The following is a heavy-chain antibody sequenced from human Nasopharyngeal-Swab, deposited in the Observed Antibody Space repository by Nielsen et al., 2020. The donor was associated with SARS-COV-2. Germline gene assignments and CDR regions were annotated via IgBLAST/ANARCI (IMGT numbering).Heavy chain of an antibody. CDR3: ARGVDTYDYSNVLDY. CDR1: GGSISSGGYY. CDR2: LYYSGST. D-gene: IGHD4-11*01. Sequence: SETLSLTFTVSGGSISSGGYYWSWIRQPPGKGLEWFGFLYYSGSTYYNPSLKSRVTISVDTSKNQFSLKLSSVTAADTAVYYCARGVDTYDYSNVLDYWGQGTLVTVSS. J-gene: IGHJ4*02. V-gene: IGHV4-31*03.